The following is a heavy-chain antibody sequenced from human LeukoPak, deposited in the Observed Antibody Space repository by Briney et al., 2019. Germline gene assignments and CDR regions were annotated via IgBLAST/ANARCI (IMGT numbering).Heavy chain of an antibody. J-gene: IGHJ6*03. CDR2: ISSSSSTI. CDR1: GFTFSSYS. Sequence: PGGSLRLSCAASGFTFSSYSMNWVRQAPGKGLEWVSYISSSSSTIYYADSVKGRFTISRDNAKNSLYLQMNSLRAEDTAVYYCARDTMAPYYYYYMDVWGKGTTVTVS. V-gene: IGHV3-48*01. CDR3: ARDTMAPYYYYYMDV. D-gene: IGHD3-10*01.